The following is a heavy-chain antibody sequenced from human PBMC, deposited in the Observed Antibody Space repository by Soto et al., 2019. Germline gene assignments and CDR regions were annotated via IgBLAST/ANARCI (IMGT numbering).Heavy chain of an antibody. Sequence: QVRLEQSGAEVKKSGASVKVSCKASGYIFSTHGINWVRQAPGQGLEWMGWINPYNGKTNYAQKFQGRVTMTTETSRKTDYMELRSLRSDDTAVYYCARVQIVVVVGGTPADYWGQGTLVTVSS. CDR3: ARVQIVVVVGGTPADY. J-gene: IGHJ4*02. D-gene: IGHD2-15*01. V-gene: IGHV1-18*01. CDR2: INPYNGKT. CDR1: GYIFSTHG.